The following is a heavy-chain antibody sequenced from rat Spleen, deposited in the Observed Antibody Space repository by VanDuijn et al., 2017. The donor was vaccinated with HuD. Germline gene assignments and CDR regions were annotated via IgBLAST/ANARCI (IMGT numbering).Heavy chain of an antibody. J-gene: IGHJ3*01. CDR3: ARQGGELNWFAY. CDR2: ISYGDSSGHSST. V-gene: IGHV5-7*01. Sequence: EVQLVESDGGLVQPGRSLKLSCAASGFTFSDYYMVWVRQAPTKGLEWVASISYGDSSGHSSTYYRDSVKGRFAVSRDNAKSTLYLQMDSLRSEDTATYYCARQGGELNWFAYWGQGTLVTVSS. D-gene: IGHD5-1*01. CDR1: GFTFSDYY.